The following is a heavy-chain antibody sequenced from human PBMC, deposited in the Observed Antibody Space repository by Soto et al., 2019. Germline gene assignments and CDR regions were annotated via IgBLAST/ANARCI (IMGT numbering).Heavy chain of an antibody. J-gene: IGHJ4*02. CDR1: GFTFSSHA. D-gene: IGHD1-26*01. Sequence: GGSLRLSCAASGFTFSSHAMSWVRHTAGRGLEWVSAISGSGAETYYADSVKGRFAISRDNSKNTLYLQLSSLRAEDTAVYYCAQEGPVGPYVACWGQGTLVTVSS. CDR2: ISGSGAET. CDR3: AQEGPVGPYVAC. V-gene: IGHV3-23*01.